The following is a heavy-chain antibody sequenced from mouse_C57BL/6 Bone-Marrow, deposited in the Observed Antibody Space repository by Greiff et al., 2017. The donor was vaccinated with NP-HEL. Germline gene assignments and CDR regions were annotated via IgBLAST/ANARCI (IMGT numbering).Heavy chain of an antibody. D-gene: IGHD3-2*02. J-gene: IGHJ4*01. CDR1: GFTFSDYG. V-gene: IGHV5-17*01. CDR3: ATGQLRGYAMDY. CDR2: ISSGTSTI. Sequence: EVHLVESGGGLVKPGGSLKLSCAASGFTFSDYGMPWVRHAPEKGLEWVAYISSGTSTIYYADPVKGRFTISRDNAKNTLFLQMTRLRSEDTAMYYCATGQLRGYAMDYWGQGTSVTVSS.